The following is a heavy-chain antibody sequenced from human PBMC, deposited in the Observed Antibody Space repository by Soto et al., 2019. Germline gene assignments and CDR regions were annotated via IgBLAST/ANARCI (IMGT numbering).Heavy chain of an antibody. CDR1: GGSISSYY. Sequence: PSETLSLTCTVSGGSISSYYWSWIRQPAGKGLEWIGRIYTSGSTNYNPSLKSRVTMSVDTSKNQFSLKLSSVTAADTAVYYCARNSVMGYYYSPFDYWGQGTLVTGSS. CDR3: ARNSVMGYYYSPFDY. J-gene: IGHJ4*02. V-gene: IGHV4-4*07. CDR2: IYTSGST. D-gene: IGHD3-22*01.